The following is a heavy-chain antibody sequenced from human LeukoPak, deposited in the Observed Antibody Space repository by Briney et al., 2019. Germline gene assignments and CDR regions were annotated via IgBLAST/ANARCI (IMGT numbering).Heavy chain of an antibody. J-gene: IGHJ4*02. V-gene: IGHV3-23*01. CDR2: VSGGVGST. D-gene: IGHD3-22*01. CDR1: GFTFSSYA. CDR3: AKGLYYDSSGYWSY. Sequence: GASLRLSCAASGFTFSSYAMSWVRQAPGKGLEWVSAVSGGVGSTYYADSAKGRFTISRDNSKNTLYLQMNSLGAEDTAVYYCAKGLYYDSSGYWSYWGQGTLVTVSS.